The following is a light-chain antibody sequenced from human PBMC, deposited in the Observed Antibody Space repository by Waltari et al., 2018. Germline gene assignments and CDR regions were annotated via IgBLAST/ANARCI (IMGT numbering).Light chain of an antibody. CDR3: ATWDNSLSEVV. Sequence: QSVLTQPPSVSAAPGQKVTISCSGSISNIGNYYVSWYHQLPGAAPKLLIDDNNKRPSAIPDRFSASKSGTSAALCITGLQIGDEADYYCATWDNSLSEVVFGGGTKLTVL. CDR1: ISNIGNYY. V-gene: IGLV1-51*01. CDR2: DNN. J-gene: IGLJ2*01.